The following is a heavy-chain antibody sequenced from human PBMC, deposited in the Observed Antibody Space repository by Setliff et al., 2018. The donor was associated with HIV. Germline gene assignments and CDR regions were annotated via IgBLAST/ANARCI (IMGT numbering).Heavy chain of an antibody. CDR2: ISSSGGTT. J-gene: IGHJ4*02. CDR3: AREPYYDILTGYLDY. V-gene: IGHV3-23*01. CDR1: GFTFSTYA. D-gene: IGHD3-9*01. Sequence: GGFLRLSCAASGFTFSTYAMTWVRQAPGKGLEWVSSISSSGGTTYFADTVKGRFTISRDNAKNSLYLQMNSLRAEDTALYYCAREPYYDILTGYLDYWGQGALVTVSS.